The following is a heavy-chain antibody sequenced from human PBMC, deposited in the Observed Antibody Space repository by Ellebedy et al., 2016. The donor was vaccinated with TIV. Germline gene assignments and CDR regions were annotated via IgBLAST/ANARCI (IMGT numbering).Heavy chain of an antibody. J-gene: IGHJ4*02. D-gene: IGHD3-9*01. CDR3: AKDPYMYYDILTGYYFDY. CDR2: IYSGGST. Sequence: GESLKISCAASGFAFSSNDMSWVRQAPGKGLEWVSVIYSGGSTYYADSVKGRFTISRDNSKNTLYLQMNSLRAEDTAVYYCAKDPYMYYDILTGYYFDYWGQGTLVTVSS. V-gene: IGHV3-66*01. CDR1: GFAFSSND.